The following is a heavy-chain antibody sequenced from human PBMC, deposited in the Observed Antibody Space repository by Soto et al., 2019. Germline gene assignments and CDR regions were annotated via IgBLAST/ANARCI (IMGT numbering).Heavy chain of an antibody. CDR1: GGSITGSSYY. V-gene: IGHV4-39*01. Sequence: SETLSLTCTVSGGSITGSSYYRGWIRQPPGKGLEWIGSIYYSGSTYYNPSLKSRVTISVDTSKSQFSLKLNSVTAADTSVYYCARPPTSSLDAFEIWGQGTMVTVSS. CDR3: ARPPTSSLDAFEI. J-gene: IGHJ3*02. CDR2: IYYSGST.